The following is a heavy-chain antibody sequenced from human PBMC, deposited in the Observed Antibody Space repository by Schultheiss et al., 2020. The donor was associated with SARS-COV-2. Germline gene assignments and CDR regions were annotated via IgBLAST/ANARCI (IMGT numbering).Heavy chain of an antibody. D-gene: IGHD2-2*01. CDR3: AKDRWYQLLTYGMDV. Sequence: GGSLRLSCAASGFTVSSNYMTWVRQAPGKGLEWVSSISSSSSYIYYADSLKGRFTISRDNVKNSLYLQMNSLRAEDTALYYCAKDRWYQLLTYGMDVWGQGTTVTVSS. CDR1: GFTVSSNY. V-gene: IGHV3-21*04. J-gene: IGHJ6*02. CDR2: ISSSSSYI.